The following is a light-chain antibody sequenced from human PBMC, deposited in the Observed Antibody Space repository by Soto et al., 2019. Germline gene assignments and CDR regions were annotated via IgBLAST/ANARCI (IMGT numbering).Light chain of an antibody. CDR1: QNIDRW. CDR3: QQYGGYWT. J-gene: IGKJ1*01. Sequence: IQMTQSPSTLSAFVGDRVTITCRASQNIDRWLAWYQQKPGETPKVLVYDASSLKSGVPSRFSGSGSGTEFTLTISSLQPDDFATYYCQQYGGYWTFGQGTKVDI. CDR2: DAS. V-gene: IGKV1-5*01.